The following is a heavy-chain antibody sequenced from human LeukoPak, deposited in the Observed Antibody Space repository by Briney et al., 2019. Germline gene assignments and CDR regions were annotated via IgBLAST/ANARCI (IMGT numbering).Heavy chain of an antibody. CDR1: GGSFSGYY. D-gene: IGHD6-13*01. CDR2: INHSGST. CDR3: ARGWSIAAAGPIDY. V-gene: IGHV4-34*01. J-gene: IGHJ4*02. Sequence: NPSETLSLTCAVYGGSFSGYYWSWIRQPPGKGLEWIGEINHSGSTNYNPSLKSRVTISIDTSKNQFSLKLSSVTAADTAVYYCARGWSIAAAGPIDYWGQGTLVTVSS.